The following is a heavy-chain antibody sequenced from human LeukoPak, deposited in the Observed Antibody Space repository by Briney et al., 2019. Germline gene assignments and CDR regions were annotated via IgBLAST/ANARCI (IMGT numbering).Heavy chain of an antibody. CDR2: IYYSGST. CDR1: GGSISSSSYY. J-gene: IGHJ5*02. D-gene: IGHD6-19*01. Sequence: SETLSLTCTVSGGSISSSSYYWGWIRQPPGEGLEWIGSIYYSGSTYYNPSLKSRVTISVDTSKNQFSLKLSSVTAADTAVYYCAREYSSGYNWFDPWGQGTLVTVSS. CDR3: AREYSSGYNWFDP. V-gene: IGHV4-39*07.